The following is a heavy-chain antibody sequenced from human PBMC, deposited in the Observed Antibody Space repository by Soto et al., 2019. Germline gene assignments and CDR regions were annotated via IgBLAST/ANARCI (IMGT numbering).Heavy chain of an antibody. J-gene: IGHJ3*02. CDR2: ISHSGVT. CDR3: ARDLEGIVTGRGAFGI. CDR1: GGSFSDYF. V-gene: IGHV4-34*09. Sequence: SETRSLTCAVYGGSFSDYFWSWIRQPPGKGLEWIGEISHSGVTYYHPSLKSRVAISVDTSNNQFSLTLNSVTAADTAVYYCARDLEGIVTGRGAFGIWGRGTLVTV. D-gene: IGHD3-9*01.